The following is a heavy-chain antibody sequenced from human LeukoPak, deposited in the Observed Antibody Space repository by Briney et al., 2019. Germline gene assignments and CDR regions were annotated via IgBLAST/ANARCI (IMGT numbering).Heavy chain of an antibody. J-gene: IGHJ4*02. Sequence: GGSLRLSYRGSGFTFSTYWMHWLRQAPGKGLEWVASMNQDGRETYSVDSVKGRFTVSRDNTKNSLYLEMNKLRVEDTAVYYCARGTVGTPGTNYWGQGTLVTVSS. CDR2: MNQDGRET. V-gene: IGHV3-7*01. D-gene: IGHD4-23*01. CDR1: GFTFSTYW. CDR3: ARGTVGTPGTNY.